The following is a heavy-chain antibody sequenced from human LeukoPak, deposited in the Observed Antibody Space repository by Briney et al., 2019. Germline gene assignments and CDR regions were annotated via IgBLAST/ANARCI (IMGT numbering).Heavy chain of an antibody. CDR2: INPNGGGT. Sequence: GASVKVSCKASGYTFTGDDMHWVRQAPGQGLEWRGWINPNGGGTNYATKFEGRVTMTRDTSISTAAMELSSLTSEDTAVYYCARGHSSLRLYYFDYWGQGPLVTVSS. D-gene: IGHD6-6*01. V-gene: IGHV1-2*02. CDR1: GYTFTGDD. J-gene: IGHJ4*02. CDR3: ARGHSSLRLYYFDY.